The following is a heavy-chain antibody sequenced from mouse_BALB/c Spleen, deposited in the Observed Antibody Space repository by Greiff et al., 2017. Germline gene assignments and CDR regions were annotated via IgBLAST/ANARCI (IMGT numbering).Heavy chain of an antibody. CDR3: ARGGLRGYLDY. D-gene: IGHD1-1*01. V-gene: IGHV1-87*01. Sequence: QVQLQQSGAELARPGASVKLSCKASGYTFTSYWMQWVKQRPGQGLEWIGAIYPGDGDTRYTQKFKGKATLTADKSSSTAYMQLSSLASEDSAVYYCARGGLRGYLDYWGQGTTLTVSS. J-gene: IGHJ2*01. CDR1: GYTFTSYW. CDR2: IYPGDGDT.